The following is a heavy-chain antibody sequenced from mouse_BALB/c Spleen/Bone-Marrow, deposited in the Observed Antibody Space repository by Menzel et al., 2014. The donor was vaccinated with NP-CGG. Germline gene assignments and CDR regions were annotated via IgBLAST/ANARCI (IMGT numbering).Heavy chain of an antibody. V-gene: IGHV14-3*02. Sequence: EVQLVESGAELVKPGASVKLSCTASGFNIKDTYMHWVKQRPEQGLEWIGRIDPANDNTQYDPKFQDKATITADTSSNTAFLHLSSPTTEPTAVYYCAPQNWTFDSSGQSTTITVSS. CDR2: IDPANDNT. CDR3: APQNWTFDS. J-gene: IGHJ2*01. CDR1: GFNIKDTY.